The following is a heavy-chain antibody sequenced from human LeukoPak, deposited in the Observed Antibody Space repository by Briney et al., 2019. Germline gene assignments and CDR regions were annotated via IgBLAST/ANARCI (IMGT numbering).Heavy chain of an antibody. CDR2: IRYNGTKT. V-gene: IGHV3-30*02. J-gene: IGHJ4*02. CDR3: APFNFDY. CDR1: GFTFSDFG. Sequence: GGSLRLSCAASGFTFSDFGMHWVRQAPGKGLEWVAYIRYNGTKTYYADSVKGRFTISRDNSKDTLYLRMNNLRAEDTALYYCAPFNFDYWGQGTLVTVSS.